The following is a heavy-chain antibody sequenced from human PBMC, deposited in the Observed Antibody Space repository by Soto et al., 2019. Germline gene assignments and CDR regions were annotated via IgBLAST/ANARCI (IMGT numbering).Heavy chain of an antibody. D-gene: IGHD6-19*01. CDR2: IGTAGDT. J-gene: IGHJ3*02. V-gene: IGHV3-13*01. CDR3: ARDPSGWGLDI. Sequence: EVQLVESGGGLVQPGGSLRLACAASGFIFSCYDMHWFRQATGKDLEWVSAIGTAGDTHYLASVKGRFTISRDNDRNSLYLQMNSLTAGDTAVYYCARDPSGWGLDIWGQGTMVTVSS. CDR1: GFIFSCYD.